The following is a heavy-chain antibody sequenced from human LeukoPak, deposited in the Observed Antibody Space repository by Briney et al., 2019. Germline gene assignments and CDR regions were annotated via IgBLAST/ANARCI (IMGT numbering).Heavy chain of an antibody. CDR1: GFTFSSYN. CDR2: ITSSGTYT. J-gene: IGHJ6*03. D-gene: IGHD1-26*01. CDR3: ARDPYSGNYGTYYYYYMDV. V-gene: IGHV3-21*01. Sequence: GGSLRLSCAASGFTFSSYNMNWVRQAPGKAMEWVSSITSSGTYTFYADSVKGRFTISRDNAKNSLYLQMNSLGPEDTAVYYCARDPYSGNYGTYYYYYMDVWGKGTTVTISS.